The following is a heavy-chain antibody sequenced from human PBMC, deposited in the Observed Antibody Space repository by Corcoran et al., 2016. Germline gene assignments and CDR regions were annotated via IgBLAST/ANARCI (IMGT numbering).Heavy chain of an antibody. CDR2: IYYSGST. Sequence: QLQLQESGPGLVKPSETLSLTCTVSGGSISSSSYYWGWIRQPPGKGLEWIGSIYYSGSTYYNPSLKSRVTISVDTSKNQFSLKLSSVTAADTAVYYCARVGNSCSASQAHCGGDRSLDYWGQGTLVTVSS. CDR1: GGSISSSSYY. J-gene: IGHJ4*02. D-gene: IGHD2-21*02. CDR3: ARVGNSCSASQAHCGGDRSLDY. V-gene: IGHV4-39*07.